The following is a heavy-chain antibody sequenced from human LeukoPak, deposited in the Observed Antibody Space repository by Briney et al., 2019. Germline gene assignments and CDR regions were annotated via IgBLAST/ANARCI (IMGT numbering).Heavy chain of an antibody. CDR3: AREPGRDGYNYGY. Sequence: SETLSLTCAVYGGSFSGYYWSWIRQPPGKGLEWIGEINHSGSTNYNPSLKSRVTISVDTSKNQFSLKLSSVTAADTAVYYCAREPGRDGYNYGYWGQGTLVTVSS. J-gene: IGHJ4*02. V-gene: IGHV4-34*01. CDR2: INHSGST. CDR1: GGSFSGYY. D-gene: IGHD5-24*01.